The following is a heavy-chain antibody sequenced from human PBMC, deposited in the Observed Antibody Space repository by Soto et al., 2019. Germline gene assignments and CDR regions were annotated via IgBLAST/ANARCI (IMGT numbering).Heavy chain of an antibody. V-gene: IGHV1-18*01. J-gene: IGHJ6*02. CDR2: ISAYNGNT. CDR1: GYTFTSYG. CDR3: ARVTDYDFWSGYYPGYYYYGMDV. D-gene: IGHD3-3*01. Sequence: ASVKVSCKASGYTFTSYGISWVRQAPGQGLEWMGWISAYNGNTNYAQKLQGRVTMTTDTSTSTAYMELRSLRSDDTAVYYCARVTDYDFWSGYYPGYYYYGMDVWGQGTTVTVSS.